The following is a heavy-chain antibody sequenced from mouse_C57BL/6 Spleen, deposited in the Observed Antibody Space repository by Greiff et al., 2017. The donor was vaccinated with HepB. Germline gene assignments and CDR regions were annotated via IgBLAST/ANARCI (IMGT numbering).Heavy chain of an antibody. CDR2: IYPRSGNT. Sequence: QVHVKQSGAELARPGASVKLSCKASGYTFTSYGISWVKQRTGQGLEWIGEIYPRSGNTYYNEKFKGKATLTADKSSSTAYMELRSLTSEDSAVYFCARGIYYYGSSYVAGAMDYWGQGTSVTVSS. CDR1: GYTFTSYG. V-gene: IGHV1-81*01. CDR3: ARGIYYYGSSYVAGAMDY. D-gene: IGHD1-1*01. J-gene: IGHJ4*01.